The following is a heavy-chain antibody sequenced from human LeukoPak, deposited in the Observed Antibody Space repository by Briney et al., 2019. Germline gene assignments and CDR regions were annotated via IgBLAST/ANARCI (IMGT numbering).Heavy chain of an antibody. CDR2: IRSKANSYAT. CDR1: GFTFSGSA. V-gene: IGHV3-73*01. CDR3: TRGTTGPLSY. D-gene: IGHD1-7*01. J-gene: IGHJ4*02. Sequence: GSLRLSCAASGFTFSGSAMHWVRQASGKGLEWVGRIRSKANSYATAYAASVKGRFTISRDDSKNTVYLQMNSLKTEDTAVYYCTRGTTGPLSYWGQGTLVTVSS.